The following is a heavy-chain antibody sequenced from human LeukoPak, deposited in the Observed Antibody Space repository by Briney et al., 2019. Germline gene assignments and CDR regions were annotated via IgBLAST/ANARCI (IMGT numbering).Heavy chain of an antibody. CDR2: ISYDGSNK. D-gene: IGHD3-22*01. J-gene: IGHJ6*02. V-gene: IGHV3-30*18. Sequence: PAGSLRLSCAASGFTFSSYGMHWVRQAPGKGLEWVAVISYDGSNKYYADSVKGRFTISRDNSKNTLYLQMNSLRAEDTAVYYCAKDLRDYDSSGYYPTYYYGTDVWGQGTTVTVSS. CDR1: GFTFSSYG. CDR3: AKDLRDYDSSGYYPTYYYGTDV.